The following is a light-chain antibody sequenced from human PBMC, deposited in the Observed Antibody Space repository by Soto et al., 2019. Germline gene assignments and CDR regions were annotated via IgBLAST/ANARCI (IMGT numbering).Light chain of an antibody. V-gene: IGKV3-20*01. CDR2: GVS. J-gene: IGKJ3*01. CDR1: QSVNTKY. Sequence: EIVLTQSPGTLSLSPGERATLSCRASQSVNTKYLAWYQQKPGQAPRLLISGVSSRATGIPDRFSGSGSGTDFILTLRRVETEDFSVYYCKPFGTSSLVTFGPGTKVD. CDR3: KPFGTSSLVT.